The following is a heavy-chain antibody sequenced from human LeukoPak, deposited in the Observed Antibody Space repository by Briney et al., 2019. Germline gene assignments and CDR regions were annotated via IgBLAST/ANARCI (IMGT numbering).Heavy chain of an antibody. D-gene: IGHD2-15*01. Sequence: GGSLRLSCAASGFTFSSYEMNWVRQAPGKGLEWVSYISGSDSAKYYSDSAKGRFTISRDNAKNSLYLQMNSLRPEDTAVYYCAREAAPVVAAQPDAVDIWGQGTMVTVSS. J-gene: IGHJ3*02. CDR3: AREAAPVVAAQPDAVDI. CDR1: GFTFSSYE. V-gene: IGHV3-48*03. CDR2: ISGSDSAK.